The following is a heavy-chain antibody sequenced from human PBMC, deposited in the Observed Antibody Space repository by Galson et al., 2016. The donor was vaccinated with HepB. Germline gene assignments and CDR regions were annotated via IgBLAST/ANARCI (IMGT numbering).Heavy chain of an antibody. D-gene: IGHD1-1*01. Sequence: SVKVSCKASGGTLNTYVINWVRQAPGQGLEWMGGILPIFASAKYAQTFKDTVTITADESTRTAYMELSSLRSEDTAVYYCARGSRQLSQDDPFDIWGQGTMVTVSS. J-gene: IGHJ3*02. CDR1: GGTLNTYV. CDR3: ARGSRQLSQDDPFDI. CDR2: ILPIFASA. V-gene: IGHV1-69*13.